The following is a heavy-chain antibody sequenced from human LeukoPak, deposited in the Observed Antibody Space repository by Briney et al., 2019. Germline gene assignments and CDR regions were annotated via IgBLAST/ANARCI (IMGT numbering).Heavy chain of an antibody. D-gene: IGHD2-2*02. CDR2: ISAYNGNT. Sequence: SVQVSCKASGYTFTSYGISWVRQDPGQGLEWMGWISAYNGNTNYAQKLQGRVTMTTDTSTSTAYMELRSLRSDDTAVYYCARKIPSYCSSTSCYTYFDYWGQGTLVTVSS. J-gene: IGHJ4*02. CDR3: ARKIPSYCSSTSCYTYFDY. CDR1: GYTFTSYG. V-gene: IGHV1-18*01.